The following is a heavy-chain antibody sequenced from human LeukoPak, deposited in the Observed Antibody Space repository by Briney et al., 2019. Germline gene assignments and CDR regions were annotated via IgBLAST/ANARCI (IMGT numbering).Heavy chain of an antibody. Sequence: PSETLSLTCTVSGGSISSNYWSWIRQPAGRGLEWIGRIYTSGSTNYNPSLKSRVTMSVDTSKNQFSLKLSSVTAADTAVYYCARDRQQLVPWYYYYMDVWGKGTTVTVSS. CDR1: GGSISSNY. D-gene: IGHD6-13*01. CDR2: IYTSGST. CDR3: ARDRQQLVPWYYYYMDV. J-gene: IGHJ6*03. V-gene: IGHV4-4*07.